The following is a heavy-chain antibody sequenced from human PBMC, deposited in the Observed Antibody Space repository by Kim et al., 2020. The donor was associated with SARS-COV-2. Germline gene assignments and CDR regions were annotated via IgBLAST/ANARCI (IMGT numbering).Heavy chain of an antibody. CDR2: ISHDGSNE. CDR3: AKEETYTWDIRPAYYYFATDV. Sequence: GGSLRLSCAASGFTFSSYGMHWVRQAPGKGLEWVSVISHDGSNEYYEDSVKGRFTISRDNSKNTLFLEINSLRPEDTAVYYCAKEETYTWDIRPAYYYFATDVWSQGTTVTLYS. CDR1: GFTFSSYG. D-gene: IGHD1-26*01. V-gene: IGHV3-30*18. J-gene: IGHJ6*02.